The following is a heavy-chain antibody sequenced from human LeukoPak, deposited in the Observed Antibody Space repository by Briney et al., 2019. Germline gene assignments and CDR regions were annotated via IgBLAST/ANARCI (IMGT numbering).Heavy chain of an antibody. Sequence: GGSLRLSCAASGFTFSRDSMSPVRQAPGKGLEWVSSISSSSSYIYYADSVKGRFTISRDNAKKSMYLHTHSLRAEDTAVYYCARDLEGVVSNQLAYWHQGTLVTVSS. CDR2: ISSSSSYI. CDR3: ARDLEGVVSNQLAY. J-gene: IGHJ4*02. CDR1: GFTFSRDS. V-gene: IGHV3-21*01. D-gene: IGHD2-2*01.